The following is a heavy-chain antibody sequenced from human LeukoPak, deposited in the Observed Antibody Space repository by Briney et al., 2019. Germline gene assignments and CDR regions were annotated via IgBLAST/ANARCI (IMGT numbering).Heavy chain of an antibody. J-gene: IGHJ4*02. D-gene: IGHD1-26*01. CDR1: GLTFSNYA. Sequence: GGSLRLPCAASGLTFSNYAMYWVRQAPGKGLEWLAGITSDGNKKFHSDSVKGRFTISRDNAKNSMYLQMNSLRVEDTAVYYCATGGNLVGAKGFDYWGQGTLVTVSS. CDR3: ATGGNLVGAKGFDY. CDR2: ITSDGNKK. V-gene: IGHV3-30-3*01.